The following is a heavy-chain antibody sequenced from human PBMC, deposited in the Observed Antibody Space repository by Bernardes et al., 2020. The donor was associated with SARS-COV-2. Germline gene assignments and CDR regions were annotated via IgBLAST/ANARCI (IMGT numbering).Heavy chain of an antibody. CDR3: AADLGYCGGDCFDY. V-gene: IGHV1-58*02. CDR2: IVVGSGNT. CDR1: GSTFTSSA. J-gene: IGHJ4*02. D-gene: IGHD2-21*01. Sequence: GSTFTSSAMQWVRQARGQRLEWIGWIVVGSGNTNYAQKFQERVTITRDMSTSTAYMELSSLRSEDTAVYYCAADLGYCGGDCFDYWGQGTLVTVSS.